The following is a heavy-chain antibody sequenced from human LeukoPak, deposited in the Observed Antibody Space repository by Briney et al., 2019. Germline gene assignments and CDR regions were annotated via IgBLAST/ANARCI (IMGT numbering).Heavy chain of an antibody. Sequence: ASVKASCKASGYTFTGYYMHWARRAPGQGLEWMGWINPNSGGTNYAQKFQGRVTMTRDTSISTAYMELSRLRSDDTAVYYCARVRYCSSTSCYRGYFDYWGQGTLVTVSS. CDR1: GYTFTGYY. J-gene: IGHJ4*02. CDR2: INPNSGGT. V-gene: IGHV1-2*02. D-gene: IGHD2-2*01. CDR3: ARVRYCSSTSCYRGYFDY.